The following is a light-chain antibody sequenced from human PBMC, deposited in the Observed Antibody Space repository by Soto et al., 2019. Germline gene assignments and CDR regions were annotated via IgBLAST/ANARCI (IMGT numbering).Light chain of an antibody. Sequence: HSALTQPPSASGSPGKSVTISCTGTSSDVGASNYVYWYQQYPGKAPKLMIYEVSKRPSGVPDRFSGSKSGKTASLTVSGLQPEDEADYYCTSYAGSNIWVFGGGTKLTVL. CDR3: TSYAGSNIWV. V-gene: IGLV2-8*01. CDR1: SSDVGASNY. J-gene: IGLJ3*02. CDR2: EVS.